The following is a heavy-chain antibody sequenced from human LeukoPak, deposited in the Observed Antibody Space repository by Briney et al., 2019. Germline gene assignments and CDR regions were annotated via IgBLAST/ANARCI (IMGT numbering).Heavy chain of an antibody. V-gene: IGHV4-59*01. D-gene: IGHD3-10*01. CDR2: IYYSGST. CDR1: GGSISSYY. J-gene: IGHJ4*02. Sequence: SETLSLTCTVSGGSISSYYWSWIRQPPGKGLEWLGYIYYSGSTNYNPSLKSRVTISVDTSKNQFSLKLSSVTAADTAVYYCARAPPTMVRRVIDPFDYWGQGTLVTVSS. CDR3: ARAPPTMVRRVIDPFDY.